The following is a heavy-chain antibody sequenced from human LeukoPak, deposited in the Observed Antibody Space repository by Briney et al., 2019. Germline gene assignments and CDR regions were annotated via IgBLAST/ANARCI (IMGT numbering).Heavy chain of an antibody. CDR2: IYYSGST. Sequence: SETLSLTCTVSGGSISSYYWSWIRQPPGKGLEWIGYIYYSGSTNYNPSLKSRVTISVDTSKNQFSLKLSSVTAADTAVYYCATNPGYSYGSLDYWGQGTLVTVSS. CDR3: ATNPGYSYGSLDY. V-gene: IGHV4-59*08. CDR1: GGSISSYY. D-gene: IGHD5-18*01. J-gene: IGHJ4*02.